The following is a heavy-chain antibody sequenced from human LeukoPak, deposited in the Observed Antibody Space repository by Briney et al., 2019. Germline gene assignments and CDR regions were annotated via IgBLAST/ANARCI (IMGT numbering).Heavy chain of an antibody. J-gene: IGHJ3*02. CDR2: ISYDGSNK. D-gene: IGHD3-10*01. Sequence: GGSLRLSCAASGFTFSSYGMHWVRQAPGKGLERVAVISYDGSNKYYADSVKGRFTISRDNSKNTLYLQMNSLRAEDTAVYYCAKGPVLLWFGDPNGGAFDIWGQGTMVTVSS. V-gene: IGHV3-30*18. CDR3: AKGPVLLWFGDPNGGAFDI. CDR1: GFTFSSYG.